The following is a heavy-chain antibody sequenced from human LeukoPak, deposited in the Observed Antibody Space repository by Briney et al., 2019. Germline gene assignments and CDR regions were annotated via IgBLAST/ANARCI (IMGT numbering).Heavy chain of an antibody. CDR3: AISWGDFDY. D-gene: IGHD7-27*01. CDR1: GFTLSNAW. CDR2: IYSGGST. Sequence: SGGSLRLSCAASGFTLSNAWMHWVRQAPGKGLEWVSVIYSGGSTYYADSVKGRFTISRDNSKNTLYLQMNSLRVEDTAVYYCAISWGDFDYWGQGTLVTVSS. V-gene: IGHV3-53*01. J-gene: IGHJ4*02.